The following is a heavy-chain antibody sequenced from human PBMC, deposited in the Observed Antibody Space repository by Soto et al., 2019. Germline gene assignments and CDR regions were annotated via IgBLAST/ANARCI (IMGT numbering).Heavy chain of an antibody. CDR1: GGSISRYY. J-gene: IGHJ6*02. CDR3: ARDLWGYCGNDCYPLDV. D-gene: IGHD2-21*02. V-gene: IGHV4-59*01. Sequence: SETLSLTCTVSGGSISRYYWSWIRQPPGKGLEWIGYLYNTGSTIYNPSLKSRVTISVDTSKNQFSLKLNSVTAADTAVYYCARDLWGYCGNDCYPLDVWGQGTTVTVSS. CDR2: LYNTGST.